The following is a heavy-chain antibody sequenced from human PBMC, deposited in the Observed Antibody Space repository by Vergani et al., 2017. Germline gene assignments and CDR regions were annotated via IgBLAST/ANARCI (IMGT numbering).Heavy chain of an antibody. D-gene: IGHD5/OR15-5a*01. Sequence: DVQLVQSGGGQVQPGESLEVSCAASEFKISDLDIHWVRQAPGRGLEWVGRSGLEGARMIAYSVASFAASVRGRVGISRDDSKNAVHLRLSNLGVEDTAIYYCARSKSINPWRTECRLGWFDFWGQGTLVTV. CDR2: SGLEGARMIAYSVA. CDR1: EFKISDLD. CDR3: ARSKSINPWRTECRLGWFDF. V-gene: IGHV3-73*02. J-gene: IGHJ4*02.